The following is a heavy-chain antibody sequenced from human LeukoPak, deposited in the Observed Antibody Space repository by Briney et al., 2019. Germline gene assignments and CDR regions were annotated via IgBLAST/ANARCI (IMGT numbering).Heavy chain of an antibody. CDR2: INPNSGGT. CDR1: EYIFTDYY. CDR3: ARGWQINSSGGFVDP. J-gene: IGHJ5*02. D-gene: IGHD6-6*01. Sequence: ASVRVSCKASEYIFTDYYVHWIRQAPGQGLEWMGLINPNSGGTNFAQKFQGRVTMTRDTSITTAYMELSSLSSDDTAVYYCARGWQINSSGGFVDPWGQGTLVTVSS. V-gene: IGHV1-2*02.